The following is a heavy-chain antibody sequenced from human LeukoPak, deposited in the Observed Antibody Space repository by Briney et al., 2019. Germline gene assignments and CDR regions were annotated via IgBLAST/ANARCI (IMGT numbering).Heavy chain of an antibody. Sequence: GGSLRLSCAASGFTFSSYGMHWVRQAPGKGLEWVAVIWYDGSNKYYADSVKGRFTISRDNSKNTLYLQMNSLRAEDTAVYYCARDSRRRYCSGGSCNHFDYWGQGTLVTVSS. CDR3: ARDSRRRYCSGGSCNHFDY. CDR2: IWYDGSNK. J-gene: IGHJ4*02. V-gene: IGHV3-33*01. CDR1: GFTFSSYG. D-gene: IGHD2-15*01.